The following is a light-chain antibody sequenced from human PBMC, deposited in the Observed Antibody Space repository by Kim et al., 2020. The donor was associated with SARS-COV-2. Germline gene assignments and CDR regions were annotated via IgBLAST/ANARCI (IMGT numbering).Light chain of an antibody. CDR2: GVS. V-gene: IGKV3-15*01. Sequence: EIVMTQSPATLSVSPGERATLSCRASQSVDNKLAWYQQKPGQAPRLLIYGVSTRATGIPVRFSGSGSGTEFTLTISSLQSEDFAVYYCQHYDNWPPETFGQGTRLEI. CDR1: QSVDNK. J-gene: IGKJ2*01. CDR3: QHYDNWPPET.